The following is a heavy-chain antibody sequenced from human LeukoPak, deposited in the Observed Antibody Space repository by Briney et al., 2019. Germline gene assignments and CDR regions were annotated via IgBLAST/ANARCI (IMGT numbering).Heavy chain of an antibody. J-gene: IGHJ4*02. V-gene: IGHV1-24*01. CDR3: ATKGELYYDILTGIY. Sequence: RASVKVSCKVSGYTLTELSMHWVRQAPGKGLEWMGGFDPEDGETIYAQKFQGRVTMTEDTSTDTAYMELSSLRSEDTAVYYCATKGELYYDILTGIYWGQGTLVTVSS. D-gene: IGHD3-9*01. CDR2: FDPEDGET. CDR1: GYTLTELS.